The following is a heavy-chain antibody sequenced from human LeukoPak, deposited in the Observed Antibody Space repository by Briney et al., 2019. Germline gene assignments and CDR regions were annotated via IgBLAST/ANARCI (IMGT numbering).Heavy chain of an antibody. CDR2: ISGSSSSI. J-gene: IGHJ4*02. Sequence: GGSLRLSCAASGFTFSSYSMNWVRQAPGKGLEWVSYISGSSSSIYYADSVKGRFTISRDNAKNSLYLQMNSLRAEDTAVYYCARPLTSGYSYGYWGQGTLVTVSS. D-gene: IGHD5-18*01. CDR3: ARPLTSGYSYGY. CDR1: GFTFSSYS. V-gene: IGHV3-48*01.